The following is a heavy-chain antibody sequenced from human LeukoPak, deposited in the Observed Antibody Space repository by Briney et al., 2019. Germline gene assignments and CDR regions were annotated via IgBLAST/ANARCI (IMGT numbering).Heavy chain of an antibody. V-gene: IGHV4-4*02. CDR1: GGSISSSNW. J-gene: IGHJ4*02. CDR3: ARDAGPHYYDSSGYVDY. CDR2: IYYSGST. D-gene: IGHD3-22*01. Sequence: SETLSLTCAVSGGSISSSNWWSWVRQPPGKGLEWIGYIYYSGSTYYNPSLKSRVTISVDTSKNQFSLKLSSVTAADTAVYYCARDAGPHYYDSSGYVDYWGQGTLVTVSS.